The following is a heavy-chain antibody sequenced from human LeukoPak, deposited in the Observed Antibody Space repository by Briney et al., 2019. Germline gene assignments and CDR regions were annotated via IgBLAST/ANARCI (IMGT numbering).Heavy chain of an antibody. CDR2: ISAYNGNT. V-gene: IGHV1-18*01. Sequence: APVKVSCKASGYTFTSYGISWVRQAPGQGLEWMGWISAYNGNTNYAQKLQGRVTMTTDTSTSTAYMELRSLRSDDTAVYYCARDRYCTNGVCYTADYWGQGTLVTVSS. CDR1: GYTFTSYG. D-gene: IGHD2-8*01. CDR3: ARDRYCTNGVCYTADY. J-gene: IGHJ4*02.